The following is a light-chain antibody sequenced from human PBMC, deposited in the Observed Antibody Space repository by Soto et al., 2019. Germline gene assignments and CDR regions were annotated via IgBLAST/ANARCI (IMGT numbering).Light chain of an antibody. V-gene: IGLV2-8*01. CDR1: SSDVGGYNY. CDR3: SSYAGSNNLL. Sequence: QSALTQPPSASGSPGQSVTISCTGTSSDVGGYNYVSWYQQHPGKAPKLMIYEVIKRPSGVPGRFSGSKSGNTASLTVSGLQAEDEADYCCSSYAGSNNLLFGGGTKLTVL. CDR2: EVI. J-gene: IGLJ3*02.